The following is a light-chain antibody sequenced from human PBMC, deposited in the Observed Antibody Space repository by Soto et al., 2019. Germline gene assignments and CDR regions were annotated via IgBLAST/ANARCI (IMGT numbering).Light chain of an antibody. CDR2: EVS. CDR1: QNLLHSDGRTF. J-gene: IGKJ1*01. Sequence: EIVLTQTPLSLSVTPGQPASISCKSSQNLLHSDGRTFLSLYLQKPGQSPQLLIYEVSNRLSGVPDRFSGSGSWTDFTLEVSRVEAEDVGIYYCLQSTQLPWTIGQGTKVEI. CDR3: LQSTQLPWT. V-gene: IGKV2D-29*02.